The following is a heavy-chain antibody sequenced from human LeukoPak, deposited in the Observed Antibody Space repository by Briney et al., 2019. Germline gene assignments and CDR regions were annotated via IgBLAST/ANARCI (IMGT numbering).Heavy chain of an antibody. CDR2: IYHSGST. J-gene: IGHJ3*02. Sequence: NPSETLSLTCAVSGYSISSGYYWGWIRQPPGKGLEWIGSIYHSGSTYYNPSLKSRVTISVDTSKNQFSLKLSSVTAADTAVYYCAGTYDGVFDIWGQGTMVTVSS. V-gene: IGHV4-38-2*01. CDR3: AGTYDGVFDI. CDR1: GYSISSGYY. D-gene: IGHD2-8*01.